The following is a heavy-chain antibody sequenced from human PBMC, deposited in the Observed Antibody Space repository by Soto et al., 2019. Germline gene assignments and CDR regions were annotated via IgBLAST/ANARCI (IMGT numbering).Heavy chain of an antibody. CDR3: ARSCSSTSCYFDY. V-gene: IGHV4-31*03. J-gene: IGHJ4*02. D-gene: IGHD2-2*01. CDR1: GGSISSGGYY. Sequence: SETLSLTCTVSGGSISSGGYYWSWIRQHPGKGLEWIGYIYYSGSTYYNPSLKSRVTLSVDTSKNQFSLKLSSVTAADTAVYYCARSCSSTSCYFDYWGQGTLVTVSS. CDR2: IYYSGST.